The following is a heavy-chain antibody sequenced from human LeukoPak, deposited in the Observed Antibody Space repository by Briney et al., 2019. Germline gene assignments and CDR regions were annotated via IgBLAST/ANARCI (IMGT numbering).Heavy chain of an antibody. J-gene: IGHJ4*02. Sequence: PSETLSLTCAVYGGFFSGYYWSWIRQPPGKGLEWIGEINHSGSTNYNPSLKSRVTISVDTSKNQFSLKLSSVTAADTAVYYCARVGGPYYYGSGTTTVQYFDHWGQGTLVTVSS. V-gene: IGHV4-34*01. D-gene: IGHD3-10*01. CDR2: INHSGST. CDR3: ARVGGPYYYGSGTTTVQYFDH. CDR1: GGFFSGYY.